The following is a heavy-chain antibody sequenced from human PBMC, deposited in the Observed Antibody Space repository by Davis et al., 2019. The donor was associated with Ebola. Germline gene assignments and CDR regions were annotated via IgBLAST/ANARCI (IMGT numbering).Heavy chain of an antibody. CDR2: ISSSSSTI. D-gene: IGHD6-6*01. Sequence: GESLKISCAASGFTFSSYSMNWVRQAPGKGLEWVSYISSSSSTIYYADSVKGRFTISRDNAKNSLYLQMNSLRAEDTAVYYCARLAARSYFDYWGQGTLVTVSS. CDR3: ARLAARSYFDY. J-gene: IGHJ4*02. V-gene: IGHV3-48*04. CDR1: GFTFSSYS.